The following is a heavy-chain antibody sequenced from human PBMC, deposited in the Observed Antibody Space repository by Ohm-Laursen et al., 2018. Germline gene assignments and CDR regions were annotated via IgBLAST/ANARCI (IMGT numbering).Heavy chain of an antibody. Sequence: SDTLSLTWTVSGASFSGYYWNWIRQPPGKGLEWIGYIYYSGSTNYNPSLKSRVTISVDTSKNQFSLKLSSVTAADTAVYYCARGEYDSSAYYQPSDYWGQGTLVTVSA. V-gene: IGHV4-59*07. CDR3: ARGEYDSSAYYQPSDY. CDR1: GASFSGYY. CDR2: IYYSGST. D-gene: IGHD3-22*01. J-gene: IGHJ4*02.